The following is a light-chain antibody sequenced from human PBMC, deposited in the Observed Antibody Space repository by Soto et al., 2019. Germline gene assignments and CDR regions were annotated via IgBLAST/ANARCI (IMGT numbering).Light chain of an antibody. V-gene: IGLV1-51*02. CDR2: EDY. Sequence: QAVVTQPPSVSAAPGQKVTISCSGSSSNIGIFYVSWYQQVSGTAPKLLIYEDYKRPSEIPDRFSASKSGTSATLGITGLQTGDEADYYCGTWDNNLSAMVFGGGTQLTVL. J-gene: IGLJ3*02. CDR1: SSNIGIFY. CDR3: GTWDNNLSAMV.